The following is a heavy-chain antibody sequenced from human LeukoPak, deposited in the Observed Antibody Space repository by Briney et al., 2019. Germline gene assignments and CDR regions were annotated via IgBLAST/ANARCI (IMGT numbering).Heavy chain of an antibody. D-gene: IGHD5-12*01. CDR3: ARQGATADFDY. V-gene: IGHV3-53*01. J-gene: IGHJ4*02. CDR1: GFTVSSSY. Sequence: PGGSLRLSCAASGFTVSSSYMSWVRQAPGKGLEWASVIYSGGSTYYADSVKGRFTISRDNSKNTLYLQMNSLRAEDTAVYYCARQGATADFDYWGQGTLVTVSS. CDR2: IYSGGST.